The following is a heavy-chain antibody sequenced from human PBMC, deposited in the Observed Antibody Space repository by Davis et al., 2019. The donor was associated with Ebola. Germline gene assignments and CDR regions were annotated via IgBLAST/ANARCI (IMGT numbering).Heavy chain of an antibody. CDR3: ARGSSSNKIDY. D-gene: IGHD4-11*01. Sequence: PGGSLRLSCAASGFTFSSYGMHWVRQAPGKGLEWVAVISYDGSNKYYADSVKGRFTISRDNSKNSLYLQMNSLRAEDTAVYYCARGSSSNKIDYWGQGTLVTVSS. CDR1: GFTFSSYG. J-gene: IGHJ4*02. CDR2: ISYDGSNK. V-gene: IGHV3-30*03.